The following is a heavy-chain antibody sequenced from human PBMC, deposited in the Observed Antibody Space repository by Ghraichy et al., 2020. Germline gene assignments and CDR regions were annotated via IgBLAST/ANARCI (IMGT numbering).Heavy chain of an antibody. V-gene: IGHV4-30-4*01. CDR1: GGSISSGDYY. CDR3: AAHSSSSPYDAFDI. CDR2: IYYSGST. Sequence: SETLSLTCTVSGGSISSGDYYWSWIRQPPGKGLEWIGYIYYSGSTYYNPSLKSRVTISVDTSKNQFSLKLSSVTAADTAVYYCAAHSSSSPYDAFDIWGQGTMVTVSS. D-gene: IGHD6-6*01. J-gene: IGHJ3*02.